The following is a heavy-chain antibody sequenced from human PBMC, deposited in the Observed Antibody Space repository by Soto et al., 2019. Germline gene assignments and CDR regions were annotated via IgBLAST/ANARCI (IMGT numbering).Heavy chain of an antibody. V-gene: IGHV1-69*12. CDR3: ARPGRWGPWDY. CDR1: GGTFSSYA. J-gene: IGHJ4*02. D-gene: IGHD3-16*01. CDR2: TIPIFGTA. Sequence: QVQLVQSGAEVKKPGSSVKVSCKASGGTFSSYAISWVRQAPGQGLEWMGGTIPIFGTANYAQKFQGRVTITADESTSTAYMELGSLRSEDTAVYYCARPGRWGPWDYWGQGTLVTVSS.